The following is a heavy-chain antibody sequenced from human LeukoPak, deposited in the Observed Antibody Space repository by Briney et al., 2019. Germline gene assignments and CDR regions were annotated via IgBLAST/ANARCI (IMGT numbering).Heavy chain of an antibody. CDR1: GFTVSSRY. CDR2: IHGDGST. CDR3: ARGESSDCTCIDY. Sequence: GGSLRLSCAASGFTVSSRYMSWVRQAPGKGLEWVSVIHGDGSTYYADSVKGRFTISSDNSKNTLYLQMNSLRAEDTAVYYCARGESSDCTCIDYWGQGTLVSVSS. D-gene: IGHD2-21*02. V-gene: IGHV3-53*01. J-gene: IGHJ4*02.